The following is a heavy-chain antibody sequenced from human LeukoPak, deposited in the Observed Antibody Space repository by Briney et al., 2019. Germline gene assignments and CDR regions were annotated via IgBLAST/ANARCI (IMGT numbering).Heavy chain of an antibody. D-gene: IGHD2-2*01. J-gene: IGHJ4*02. Sequence: PGGSLRLSCAASGFTLSSYWMHWVRPAPGKGLVWVSRINNDGSSTSYADSVKGRFTISRDDAKNTLYLQMNSLRADDTAVYYCARDTSSHFDYWGQGTLVTVSS. CDR1: GFTLSSYW. CDR2: INNDGSST. V-gene: IGHV3-74*01. CDR3: ARDTSSHFDY.